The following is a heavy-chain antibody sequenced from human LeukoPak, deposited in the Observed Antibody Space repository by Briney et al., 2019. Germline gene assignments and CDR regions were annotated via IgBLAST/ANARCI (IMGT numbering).Heavy chain of an antibody. V-gene: IGHV1-2*06. J-gene: IGHJ5*02. CDR2: INPNSGGT. CDR1: GYTFTVYY. Sequence: GASVKVSCKASGYTFTVYYMHWVRQAPGQGLEWMGRINPNSGGTNYAQKFQGRGTMTRDTSNSTAYMEQSRLRSDDTAVYYCARDLVGIVGAGNWFDPWGQGTLVTVSS. CDR3: ARDLVGIVGAGNWFDP. D-gene: IGHD1-26*01.